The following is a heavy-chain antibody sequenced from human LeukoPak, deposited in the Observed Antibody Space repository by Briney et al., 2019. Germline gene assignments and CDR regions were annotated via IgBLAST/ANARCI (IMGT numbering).Heavy chain of an antibody. CDR2: ISSSSSTI. Sequence: GGSLRLSCAASGFTFSSYSMNWVRQAPGKGLEWVSYISSSSSTIYYADSVKGRFTISRDNAKNPLYLQMNSMRAEDTAVYYCARDLYDYMDVWGKGTTVTVSS. CDR3: ARDLYDYMDV. V-gene: IGHV3-48*01. CDR1: GFTFSSYS. J-gene: IGHJ6*03. D-gene: IGHD3-16*01.